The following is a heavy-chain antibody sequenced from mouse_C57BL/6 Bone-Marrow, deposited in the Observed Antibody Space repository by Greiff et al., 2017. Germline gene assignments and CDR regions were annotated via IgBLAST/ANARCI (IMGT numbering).Heavy chain of an antibody. D-gene: IGHD1-1*01. CDR1: GFTFTDYY. CDR2: IRNKANGYTT. CDR3: ARYSGTYAMDY. J-gene: IGHJ4*01. V-gene: IGHV7-3*01. Sequence: EVKLMESGGGLVQPGGSLSLSCAASGFTFTDYYMSWVRQPPGKALEWLGFIRNKANGYTTEYSASVKGRFTISRDNSQSNLYLQMNALRAEDSATYYCARYSGTYAMDYWGQGTSVTVSS.